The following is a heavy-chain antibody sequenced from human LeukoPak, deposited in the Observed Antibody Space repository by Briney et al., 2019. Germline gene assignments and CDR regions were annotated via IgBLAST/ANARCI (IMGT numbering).Heavy chain of an antibody. CDR2: INPNSGGT. V-gene: IGHV1-2*02. D-gene: IGHD3-10*01. J-gene: IGHJ6*03. CDR3: ARDGSLTWVYYYYYYMDV. CDR1: GYTFTGYY. Sequence: ASVKVSCKASGYTFTGYYMHWVRQAPGQGLEWMGWINPNSGGTNYAQKFQGRVTMTRDTSISTAYMELSRLRSDDAAVYYCARDGSLTWVYYYYYYMDVWGKGTTVTVSS.